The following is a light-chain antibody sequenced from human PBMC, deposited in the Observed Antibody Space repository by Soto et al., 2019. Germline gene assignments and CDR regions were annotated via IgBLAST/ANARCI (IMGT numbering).Light chain of an antibody. CDR3: QSYDSSLNRV. V-gene: IGLV1-40*03. CDR2: GDN. Sequence: QTVVTQPPSVSGAPGQRITISCTGSSSNIGARYDVHWYRQLPGAAPKLLLYGDNNRPSGVPDRFSGSKSRASASLAITGLQADDEADYYCQSYDSSLNRVFGTGTKLTVL. CDR1: SSNIGARYD. J-gene: IGLJ1*01.